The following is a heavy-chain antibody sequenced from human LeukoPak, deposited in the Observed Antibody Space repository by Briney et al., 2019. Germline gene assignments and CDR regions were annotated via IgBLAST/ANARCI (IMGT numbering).Heavy chain of an antibody. J-gene: IGHJ4*02. V-gene: IGHV3-64*02. CDR2: ISSNGGST. CDR3: ARSAVYGSSCFDY. Sequence: PGGSLILSCAASGFTFSSYAMHWVLQAPGKGLEYVSAISSNGGSTYYAGSVKGRFTISRDNSKNTLYLQMGSLRAEDMAVYYRARSAVYGSSCFDYWGQGTLVTVSS. D-gene: IGHD3-10*01. CDR1: GFTFSSYA.